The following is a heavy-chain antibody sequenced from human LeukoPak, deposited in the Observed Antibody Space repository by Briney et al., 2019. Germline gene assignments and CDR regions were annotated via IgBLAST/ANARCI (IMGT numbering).Heavy chain of an antibody. V-gene: IGHV3-23*01. CDR1: GFTFSRSA. CDR2: ISGSAENT. CDR3: AKESSSTSCLDY. D-gene: IGHD2-2*01. J-gene: IGHJ4*02. Sequence: GGSLRLSCAASGFTFSRSAMSWVRQGPGKGLEWVSAISGSAENTYYADSVKGRFTISRDNSNNTLYLQMNSLTAEDTAVYHCAKESSSTSCLDYWGQGTLVTVSS.